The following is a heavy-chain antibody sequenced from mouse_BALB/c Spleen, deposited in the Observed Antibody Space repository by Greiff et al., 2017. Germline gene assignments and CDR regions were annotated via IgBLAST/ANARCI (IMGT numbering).Heavy chain of an antibody. CDR1: GYTFTSYT. CDR2: INPSSGYT. V-gene: IGHV1-4*02. CDR3: ERRPHYYGYNAMDY. Sequence: QVQLQQSAAELARPGASVKMSCKASGYTFTSYTMHWVKQRPGQGLEWIGYINPSSGYTEYNQKFKDQTTLTADKSSSTAYMQLSSLTSEDSAVYYCERRPHYYGYNAMDYWGQGTSVTVSS. J-gene: IGHJ4*01. D-gene: IGHD1-2*01.